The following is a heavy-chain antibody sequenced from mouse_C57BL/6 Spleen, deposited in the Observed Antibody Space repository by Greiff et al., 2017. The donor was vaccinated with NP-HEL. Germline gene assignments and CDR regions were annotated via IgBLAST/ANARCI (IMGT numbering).Heavy chain of an antibody. CDR3: ARDGNYWYFDD. Sequence: EVKLQEPGPGLVKPSQSLSLTCSVSGYSITSGYYWNWIRPFPGNKLEWMGYLSYDGSNNYNPSLKNRISITRDTSKNPFFLKLNSVTTEDTATYDCARDGNYWYFDDWGKGTTVTVSS. CDR2: LSYDGSN. J-gene: IGHJ1*03. V-gene: IGHV3-6*01. CDR1: GYSITSGYY. D-gene: IGHD1-1*01.